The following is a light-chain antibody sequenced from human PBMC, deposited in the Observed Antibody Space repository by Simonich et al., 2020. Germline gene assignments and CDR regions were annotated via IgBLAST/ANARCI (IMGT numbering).Light chain of an antibody. J-gene: IGKJ1*01. V-gene: IGKV1-8*01. Sequence: AIRLTQSPSSLSASTGERVTITCRACQGISSYLAWYQQKPGKAPKLLIYAASTLQSGVPTRFSGSGSGTDFTLTISCLQSEDFATYYCQQYYSYSWTFGQGTKVEIK. CDR3: QQYYSYSWT. CDR1: QGISSY. CDR2: AAS.